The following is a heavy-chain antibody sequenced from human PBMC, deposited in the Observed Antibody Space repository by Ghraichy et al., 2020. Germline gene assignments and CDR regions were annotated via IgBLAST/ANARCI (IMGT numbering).Heavy chain of an antibody. Sequence: ASVKVSCKASGYTFTGYYMHWVRQAPGQGLEWMGWINPKSGGTNYAQKFQGRVTMTRDTSISTAYMELSRLRSDDTAVYYCTRVWDGGCYSFDNWGQGTLVTVSS. V-gene: IGHV1-2*02. D-gene: IGHD1-26*01. CDR2: INPKSGGT. CDR3: TRVWDGGCYSFDN. CDR1: GYTFTGYY. J-gene: IGHJ4*02.